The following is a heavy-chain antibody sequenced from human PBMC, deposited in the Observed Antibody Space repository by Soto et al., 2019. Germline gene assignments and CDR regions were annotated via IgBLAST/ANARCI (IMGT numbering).Heavy chain of an antibody. Sequence: QVQLVESGGGVVHPGRSLRLSCTASGFNFNNFGMHWVRQAPGKGLEWLAVISSDGTNKFYADSVRGRFTVSRDRTDNSRQLQMSAVINDDTATYYSAKGFTRGSKGMALDSWGQGTLVIVSS. V-gene: IGHV3-30*18. CDR1: GFNFNNFG. D-gene: IGHD2-2*01. CDR3: AKGFTRGSKGMALDS. J-gene: IGHJ4*02. CDR2: ISSDGTNK.